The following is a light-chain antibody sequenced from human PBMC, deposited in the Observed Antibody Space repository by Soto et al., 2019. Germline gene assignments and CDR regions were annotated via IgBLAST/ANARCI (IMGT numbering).Light chain of an antibody. CDR3: LQSLQFPLT. V-gene: IGKV2D-29*01. CDR1: QTLLHSNGKSY. CDR2: EVS. J-gene: IGKJ4*01. Sequence: EIVMTQTPLSLSVTPGQSASISCRSSQTLLHSNGKSYLYWYLQKAGQAPQLLIYEVSKRFSGVRDRFSGSGAGTDFTLKISRVEAEDVGVYYCLQSLQFPLTFGGGTKVEIK.